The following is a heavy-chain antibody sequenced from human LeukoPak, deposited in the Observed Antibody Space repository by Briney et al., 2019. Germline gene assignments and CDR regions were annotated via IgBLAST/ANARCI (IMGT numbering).Heavy chain of an antibody. CDR1: GYSFTDYW. J-gene: IGHJ4*02. V-gene: IGHV5-51*01. CDR2: IFPGDSNSKI. D-gene: IGHD1-26*01. CDR3: ARHQTPGNAYYLNTEGFRFDS. Sequence: GESLKISCKGSGYSFTDYWIGWVRQMPGQGLEWMAIIFPGDSNSKIRYGPSFQGHVTVSADKSITTAYLHWSSLQASDTAIYFCARHQTPGNAYYLNTEGFRFDSWGQGTLVTVSS.